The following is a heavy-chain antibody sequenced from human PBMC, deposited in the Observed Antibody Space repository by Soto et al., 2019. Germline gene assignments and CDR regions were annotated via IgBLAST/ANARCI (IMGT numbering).Heavy chain of an antibody. Sequence: QVQLVESGGGVVQPGRSLRLSCAASGVIFNGYGMHWVRQAPGTGLEWVAVIWYDGSEKYYADSVRGRFTISRDNSKNKLYLQMNGLRAEDTAVYYCVRDGVGATAFFGFFDYWGQGTLVTVSS. D-gene: IGHD1-26*01. CDR2: IWYDGSEK. V-gene: IGHV3-33*01. CDR1: GVIFNGYG. CDR3: VRDGVGATAFFGFFDY. J-gene: IGHJ4*02.